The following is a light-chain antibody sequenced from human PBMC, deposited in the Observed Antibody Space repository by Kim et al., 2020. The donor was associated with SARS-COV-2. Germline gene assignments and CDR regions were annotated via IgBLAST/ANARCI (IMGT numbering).Light chain of an antibody. V-gene: IGKV3-15*01. CDR1: QSVSSN. Sequence: SPGERATLSCRASQSVSSNVAWYQQKPGQAPRLLIYGASTRATGIPARFSGSGSGTEFTLTISSLQSEDFAVYYCQQYNNWPPFTFGPGTKVDIK. CDR2: GAS. J-gene: IGKJ3*01. CDR3: QQYNNWPPFT.